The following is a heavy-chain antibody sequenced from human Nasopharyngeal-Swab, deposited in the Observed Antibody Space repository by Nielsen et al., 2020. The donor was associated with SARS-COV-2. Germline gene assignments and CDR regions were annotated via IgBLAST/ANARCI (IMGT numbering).Heavy chain of an antibody. D-gene: IGHD6-13*01. J-gene: IGHJ4*02. CDR3: ARYSRSSWSSRRDY. Sequence: WIRQPPGKGLEWIGEINHSGSTNYNPSLKSRVTISVDTSKSQFSLKLSSVTAADTAVYYCARYSRSSWSSRRDYWGQGTLVTVSS. V-gene: IGHV4-34*01. CDR2: INHSGST.